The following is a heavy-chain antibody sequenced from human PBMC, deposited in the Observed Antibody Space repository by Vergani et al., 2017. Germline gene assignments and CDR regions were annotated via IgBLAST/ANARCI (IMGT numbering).Heavy chain of an antibody. D-gene: IGHD6-19*01. CDR2: IYYSGST. V-gene: IGHV4-59*01. Sequence: QVQLQESGPGLVKPSETLSLTCTVSGGSISSYYWSWIRQPPGKGLEWIGYIYYSGSTNYNPCLKSRVTISVDTSKHQFTLKLSSVTAADTAVYYCARILAVAGTIDYWGQGTLVTFSS. J-gene: IGHJ4*02. CDR3: ARILAVAGTIDY. CDR1: GGSISSYY.